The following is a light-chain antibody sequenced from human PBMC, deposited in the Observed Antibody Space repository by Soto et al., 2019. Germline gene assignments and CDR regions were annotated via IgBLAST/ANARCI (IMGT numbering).Light chain of an antibody. V-gene: IGKV3-15*01. Sequence: EIVMTQSPATLSVSPGERATLSCRASQSVSSNLAWYQQKPGQAPRLLIYSASTRATGIPARFSGSGSGTEFNLTISSLQSEDFAVYYCQQYNNWPFTFGPGTKVDIK. CDR1: QSVSSN. CDR2: SAS. J-gene: IGKJ3*01. CDR3: QQYNNWPFT.